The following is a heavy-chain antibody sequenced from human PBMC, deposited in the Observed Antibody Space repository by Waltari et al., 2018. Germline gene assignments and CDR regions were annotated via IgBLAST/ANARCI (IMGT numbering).Heavy chain of an antibody. D-gene: IGHD1-26*01. CDR3: ARTQWDSTSRRAFDI. CDR1: GFTFSSYW. V-gene: IGHV3-7*01. CDR2: RKEDGSEK. Sequence: EVQLVESGGDLVQPGGSLRLSCAASGFTFSSYWMCWVRQAPGKGLEWVAKRKEDGSEKYYVDSVKGRFTISRDNAKNSLYLQMNSLRAEDSAVYYCARTQWDSTSRRAFDIWGQGTVVTVSS. J-gene: IGHJ3*02.